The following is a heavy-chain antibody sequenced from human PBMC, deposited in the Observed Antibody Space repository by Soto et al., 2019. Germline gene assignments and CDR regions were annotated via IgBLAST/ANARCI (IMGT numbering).Heavy chain of an antibody. CDR1: GFTFSSQT. D-gene: IGHD3-10*01. Sequence: LRLSCAVSGFTFSSQTMNWVRQAPGKGLEWVSSVSSSGSYKYYADSVKGRFTISRDNAKNSLYLQMNSLRAEDTAVYFCASPRGLDDAFDFWGQGTMVTVSS. CDR2: VSSSGSYK. CDR3: ASPRGLDDAFDF. V-gene: IGHV3-21*01. J-gene: IGHJ3*01.